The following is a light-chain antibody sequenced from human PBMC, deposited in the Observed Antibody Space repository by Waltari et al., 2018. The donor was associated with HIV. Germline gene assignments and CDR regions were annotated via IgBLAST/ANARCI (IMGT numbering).Light chain of an antibody. CDR1: TSNIGTNS. V-gene: IGLV1-44*01. CDR3: ATWDDRLNYWV. Sequence: QSVVTQPPSASGAPGPRVTISCSGSTSNIGTNSVRWYQQFPGTAPKLLIYPDNERPSGVPDRFSGSKSGTSASLAISGLQSEDEADYYCATWDDRLNYWVFGGGTKLTVL. J-gene: IGLJ3*02. CDR2: PDN.